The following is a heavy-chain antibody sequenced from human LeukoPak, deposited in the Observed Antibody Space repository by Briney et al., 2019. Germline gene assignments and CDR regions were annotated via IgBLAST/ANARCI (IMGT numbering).Heavy chain of an antibody. CDR3: ARDSLWSGELAFDP. CDR2: IYHSGST. CDR1: GYSISSGYY. D-gene: IGHD3-10*01. Sequence: PSETLSLTCAASGYSISSGYYWGWIRQPPGKGLEWIGSIYHSGSTYYNPSLKSRVTISVDTSKNQFSLKLSSVTAADTAVYYCARDSLWSGELAFDPWGQGTLVTVSS. V-gene: IGHV4-38-2*02. J-gene: IGHJ5*02.